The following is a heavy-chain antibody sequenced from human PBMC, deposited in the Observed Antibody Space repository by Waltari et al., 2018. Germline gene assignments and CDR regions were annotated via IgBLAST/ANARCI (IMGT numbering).Heavy chain of an antibody. Sequence: EVQLVESGGGLVQPGRSLRLSCAASGFTFDDYAMHWVRQAPGKGLEWVSGISWNSGSIGYADSVKGRFTISRDNAKNSLYLQMNSLRAEDTAVYYCARDAGGLRRFDYWGQGTLVTVSS. CDR2: ISWNSGSI. J-gene: IGHJ4*02. CDR1: GFTFDDYA. CDR3: ARDAGGLRRFDY. D-gene: IGHD4-17*01. V-gene: IGHV3-9*01.